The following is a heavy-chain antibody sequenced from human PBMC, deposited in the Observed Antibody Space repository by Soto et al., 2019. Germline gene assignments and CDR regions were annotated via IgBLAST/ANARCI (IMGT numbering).Heavy chain of an antibody. CDR1: GGSISRGGYY. Sequence: SETLSLTCSVSGGSISRGGYYWSWIRQRPGEGLQYIGYIYETGAAYYKPSLKSRISISADTSKNQFTLKLNSVTAADTAVYYCARIAVPGASYWGQGTLVTVSS. V-gene: IGHV4-31*03. J-gene: IGHJ4*02. CDR2: IYETGAA. D-gene: IGHD7-27*01. CDR3: ARIAVPGASY.